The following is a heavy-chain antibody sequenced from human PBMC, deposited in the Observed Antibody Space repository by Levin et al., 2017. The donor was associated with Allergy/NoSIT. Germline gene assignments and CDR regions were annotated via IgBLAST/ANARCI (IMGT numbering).Heavy chain of an antibody. Sequence: GGSLRLSCAASGFTFSSYAMHWVRQAPGKGLEWVAVISYDGSNKYYADSVKGRFTISRDNSKNTLYLQMNSLRAEDTAVYYCARAGYSWGYGMDVWGQGTTVTVSS. CDR1: GFTFSSYA. D-gene: IGHD2-15*01. J-gene: IGHJ6*02. CDR3: ARAGYSWGYGMDV. CDR2: ISYDGSNK. V-gene: IGHV3-30-3*01.